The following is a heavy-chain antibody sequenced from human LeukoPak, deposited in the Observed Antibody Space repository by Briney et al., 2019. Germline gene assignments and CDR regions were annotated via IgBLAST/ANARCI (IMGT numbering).Heavy chain of an antibody. V-gene: IGHV3-23*01. J-gene: IGHJ4*02. D-gene: IGHD6-13*01. CDR2: ISGSGGST. CDR1: GFTFSSYA. CDR3: AKRSSSSRTLYYFDY. Sequence: GGSLRLSCAASGFTFSSYAMSWVRQAPGKGLEWVSAISGSGGSTYYADSVKGRFTISRDNSKNTLYLQMNSLRAEDTAVYYCAKRSSSSRTLYYFDYWGQGTQVTVSS.